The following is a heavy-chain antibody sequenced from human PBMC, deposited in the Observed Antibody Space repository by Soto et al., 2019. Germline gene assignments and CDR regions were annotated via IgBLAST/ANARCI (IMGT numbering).Heavy chain of an antibody. CDR3: ARLPMFRGVSTYWYFDL. CDR1: GGSISSGGYY. D-gene: IGHD3-10*01. V-gene: IGHV4-31*03. J-gene: IGHJ2*01. Sequence: QGQLQESGPGLVKPSQTLSLTCTVSGGSISSGGYYWSWIRQLPGKGLEWMGYIYYSESTYYNPSLKSRVTRSVDTTKNQFSLKLSSVTAADTAVYYCARLPMFRGVSTYWYFDLWVRGTLVTVSS. CDR2: IYYSEST.